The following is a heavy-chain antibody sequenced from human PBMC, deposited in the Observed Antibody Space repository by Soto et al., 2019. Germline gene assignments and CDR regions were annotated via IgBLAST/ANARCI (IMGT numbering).Heavy chain of an antibody. CDR2: IHYSGIT. D-gene: IGHD3-22*01. Sequence: PSETLSLTCTVSVDSISSGDYYWSWILQPPGKGLEWIGYIHYSGITYYNPSLKSRLSISVDRSKSQISLKVRSVTAADTAVYYCARDYYDRSRNAFDIWGRGTMVTVSS. CDR3: ARDYYDRSRNAFDI. V-gene: IGHV4-30-4*01. CDR1: VDSISSGDYY. J-gene: IGHJ3*02.